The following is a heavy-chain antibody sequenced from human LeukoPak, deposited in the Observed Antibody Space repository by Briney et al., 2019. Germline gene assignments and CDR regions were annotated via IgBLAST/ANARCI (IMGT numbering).Heavy chain of an antibody. CDR1: GFTVSDKY. V-gene: IGHV3-53*01. J-gene: IGHJ4*02. Sequence: GGSLRLSCAASGFTVSDKYMSWVRQAPGKGLEWVSVLYSGGSTYYADSVKGRFTIPRDNSKNTLYLQMDSLRAEDTAMYYCARELDRSGYILAYWGQGTLVTVSS. D-gene: IGHD3-3*01. CDR2: LYSGGST. CDR3: ARELDRSGYILAY.